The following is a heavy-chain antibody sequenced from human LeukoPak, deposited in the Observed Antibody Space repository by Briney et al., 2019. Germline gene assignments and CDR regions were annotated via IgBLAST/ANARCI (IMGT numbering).Heavy chain of an antibody. V-gene: IGHV3-11*01. CDR1: GFTLGDYY. J-gene: IGHJ3*02. D-gene: IGHD2-2*01. Sequence: PGGSRRLSWAVYGFTLGDYYMSWIRQVAGEGLEWVSYISSSGSTIYYADSVKGRFTISRDNAKNSLYLQMNSLRAEDTAVHYCARLLGYCSSISCQGDAFDIWGQGTMVTVSS. CDR3: ARLLGYCSSISCQGDAFDI. CDR2: ISSSGSTI.